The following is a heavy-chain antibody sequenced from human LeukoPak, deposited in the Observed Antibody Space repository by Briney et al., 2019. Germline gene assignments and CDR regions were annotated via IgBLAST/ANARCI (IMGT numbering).Heavy chain of an antibody. V-gene: IGHV3-9*01. Sequence: PGGSLRLSCAASGFTFDDYAMHWVRQAPGKGLEWVSGISWNSGSIGYADSVKGRFTISRDNAKNSLYLQMNSLRAEDTALYCCAKFAYYGSGSYSNFDYWGQGTLVTVSS. CDR1: GFTFDDYA. CDR2: ISWNSGSI. D-gene: IGHD3-10*01. CDR3: AKFAYYGSGSYSNFDY. J-gene: IGHJ4*02.